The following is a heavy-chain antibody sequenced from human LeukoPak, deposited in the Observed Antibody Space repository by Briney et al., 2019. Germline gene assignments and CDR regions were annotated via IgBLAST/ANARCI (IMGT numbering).Heavy chain of an antibody. CDR2: INWNGGST. D-gene: IGHD1-26*01. CDR1: GFTFDDYG. CDR3: ARGLSGSYYGAAFDI. J-gene: IGHJ3*02. V-gene: IGHV3-20*04. Sequence: GGSLRLSCAASGFTFDDYGMSWVRQAPGKGLEWVSGINWNGGSTGYADSVKGRFTISRDNAKNSLYLQMNSLRAEDTALYYCARGLSGSYYGAAFDIWGQGTVVTVSS.